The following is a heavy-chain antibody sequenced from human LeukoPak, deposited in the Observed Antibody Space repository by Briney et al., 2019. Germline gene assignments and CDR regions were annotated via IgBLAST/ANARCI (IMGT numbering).Heavy chain of an antibody. J-gene: IGHJ4*02. CDR3: TRYAVGFDY. CDR2: IRSKAYGGTT. CDR1: GFTFGDYA. D-gene: IGHD2-15*01. V-gene: IGHV3-49*04. Sequence: GGSLRLSCTASGFTFGDYAMSWVRQAPGKGLEWVGFIRSKAYGGTTEYAASVKGRFTISRDDSKSIAYLQMNSLKTEDTAVYYCTRYAVGFDYWGQGTLVTVSS.